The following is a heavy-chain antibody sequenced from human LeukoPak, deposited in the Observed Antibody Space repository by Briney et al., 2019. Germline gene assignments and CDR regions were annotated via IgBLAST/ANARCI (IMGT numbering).Heavy chain of an antibody. CDR3: ARVGVPATLGGY. CDR2: SYHSGST. V-gene: IGHV4-38-2*01. D-gene: IGHD2-2*01. CDR1: GYSISSGYY. J-gene: IGHJ4*02. Sequence: TSETLSLTCAVSGYSISSGYYWGWIRQPPGKGLEWIGISYHSGSTYYNPSLKSRVTISVETSKNQFSLKLSSVTAADTAVYYCARVGVPATLGGYWGQGTLVTVSS.